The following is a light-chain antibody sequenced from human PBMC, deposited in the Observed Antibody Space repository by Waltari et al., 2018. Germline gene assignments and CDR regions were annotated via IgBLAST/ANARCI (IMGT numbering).Light chain of an antibody. J-gene: IGLJ2*01. CDR3: HSRDTFSTRV. CDR2: GQD. CDR1: SPRRFY. Sequence: SSELTQDPAVSVALGQTVTITCQGDSPRRFYASWYQQRPGQAPILIFYGQDNRPSGIPDRFSGSTAGDTASLTITGAQAEDEADYYCHSRDTFSTRVFGGGTRLTV. V-gene: IGLV3-19*01.